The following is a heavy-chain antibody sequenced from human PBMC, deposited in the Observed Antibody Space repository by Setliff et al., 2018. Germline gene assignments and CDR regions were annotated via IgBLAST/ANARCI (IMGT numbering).Heavy chain of an antibody. CDR3: AREGVDTRSSTDYRYYMDV. V-gene: IGHV1-69*05. Sequence: SVKVSCKASGGTFSSYGISWVRQAPGQGLEWMGGTIPIFGTTDYAQKFRGRVTIITDESTSTAYMELSSLTSADTAVYYCAREGVDTRSSTDYRYYMDVWGKGTTVTVSS. CDR2: TIPIFGTT. D-gene: IGHD5-18*01. CDR1: GGTFSSYG. J-gene: IGHJ6*03.